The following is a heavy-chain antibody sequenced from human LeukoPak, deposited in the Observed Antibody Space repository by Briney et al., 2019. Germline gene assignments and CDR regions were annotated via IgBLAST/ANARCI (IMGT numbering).Heavy chain of an antibody. D-gene: IGHD3-22*01. V-gene: IGHV3-21*01. CDR2: ISSSSSYI. CDR3: ARRTYYYDSSGYYYFDY. Sequence: PGGSLRLSCAASGFTFSSYSMNWVRQAPGKGLEWVSSISSSSSYIYYADSVKGRFTISRDKAKSSLYLQMNSLRAEDTAVYYCARRTYYYDSSGYYYFDYWGQGTLVTVSS. J-gene: IGHJ4*02. CDR1: GFTFSSYS.